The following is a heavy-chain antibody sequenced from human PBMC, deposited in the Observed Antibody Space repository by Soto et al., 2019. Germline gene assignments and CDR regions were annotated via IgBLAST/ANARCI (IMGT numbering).Heavy chain of an antibody. J-gene: IGHJ3*02. CDR2: INPNSGGT. CDR3: AMTSGCSSTSCTLGHAFDI. D-gene: IGHD2-2*01. V-gene: IGHV1-2*04. Sequence: QVQLVQSGAEVKKPGASVKVSCKASGYTFTGYYMHWVRQAPGQGLEWLGWINPNSGGTNYAQKFQGWVTMTRDTCIRTADISLSRLRSDDTAVYYCAMTSGCSSTSCTLGHAFDIWGQSTMVTVSS. CDR1: GYTFTGYY.